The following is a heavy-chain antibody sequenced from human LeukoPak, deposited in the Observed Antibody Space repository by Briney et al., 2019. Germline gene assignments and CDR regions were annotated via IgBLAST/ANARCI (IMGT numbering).Heavy chain of an antibody. CDR2: IYYSGST. D-gene: IGHD6-13*01. CDR3: ARGTGSSPFDY. CDR1: GGSVSSSFHY. V-gene: IGHV4-39*07. Sequence: SETLSLTCTVSGGSVSSSFHYWGWLRQPPGKGLEWIGSIYYSGSTYYNPSLKSRITISVDTSKNQFSLKLSSVTAADTAVYYCARGTGSSPFDYWGQGTLVPVSS. J-gene: IGHJ4*02.